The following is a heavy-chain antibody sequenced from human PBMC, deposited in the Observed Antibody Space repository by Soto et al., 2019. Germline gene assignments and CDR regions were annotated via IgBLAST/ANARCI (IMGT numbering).Heavy chain of an antibody. J-gene: IGHJ6*03. V-gene: IGHV3-23*01. Sequence: PGRPLRLSCAASGFTLSTSAMSWVRHAPGQGLEWVSEISGSTGTTYYADSVKGRFIISRDNSKNMVHLQMNSLRAEDTAVYYCAKDTSSSPYYMDVWGKGTTVTVSS. D-gene: IGHD2-2*01. CDR3: AKDTSSSPYYMDV. CDR1: GFTLSTSA. CDR2: ISGSTGTT.